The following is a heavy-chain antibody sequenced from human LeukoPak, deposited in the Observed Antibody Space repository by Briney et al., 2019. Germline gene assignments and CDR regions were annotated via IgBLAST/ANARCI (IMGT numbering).Heavy chain of an antibody. Sequence: GSLRLSCAASGFIVSSYGMSWVRQAPGKGLEWVSSISGSGDSTYYADPVKGRFTISRDNAKNSLYLQMNSLRAEDTAVYYCARDNDLLRYFDWPLDYWGQGTLVTVSS. J-gene: IGHJ4*02. CDR2: ISGSGDST. CDR3: ARDNDLLRYFDWPLDY. D-gene: IGHD3-9*01. CDR1: GFIVSSYG. V-gene: IGHV3-21*01.